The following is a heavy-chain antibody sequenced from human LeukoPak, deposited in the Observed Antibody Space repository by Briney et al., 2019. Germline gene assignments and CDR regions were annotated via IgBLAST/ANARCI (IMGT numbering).Heavy chain of an antibody. J-gene: IGHJ3*02. Sequence: GGSLRLSCAASGFTFNTYIMAWVRQAPGKGLEWVSAISGSGGSTYYADSVKGRFTISRDNAENSLYLQMNSLRAEDTAVYYCARAKTYSGSYYDAFDIWGQGTMVTVSS. CDR2: ISGSGGST. D-gene: IGHD1-26*01. V-gene: IGHV3-21*01. CDR3: ARAKTYSGSYYDAFDI. CDR1: GFTFNTYI.